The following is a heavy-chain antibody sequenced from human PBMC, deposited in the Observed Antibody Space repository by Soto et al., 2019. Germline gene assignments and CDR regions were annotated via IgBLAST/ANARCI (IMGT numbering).Heavy chain of an antibody. D-gene: IGHD4-17*01. J-gene: IGHJ4*02. V-gene: IGHV4-30-4*01. CDR2: IYYSGST. CDR3: ARADDFSDHFDY. Sequence: QVQLQESGPGLVKPSQTLSLTCTVSGGSISSGDFYWSWIRQPPGKGLELIGNIYYSGSTYYNPSLRSRAIMSVDTSQNQFSLKLSSLTAADTVVYFCARADDFSDHFDYWGQGALVTVSS. CDR1: GGSISSGDFY.